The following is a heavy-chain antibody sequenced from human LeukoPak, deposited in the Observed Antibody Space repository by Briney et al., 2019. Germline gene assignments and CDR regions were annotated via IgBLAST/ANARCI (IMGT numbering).Heavy chain of an antibody. CDR2: IIPIFGTA. Sequence: ASVKVSCKASGGTFSSFAISWVRQAPGQGLEWMGGIIPIFGTANYAQKFQGRVTITTDESTSTAYMELSSLRSEDTAVYYCARVDGSGWWYFDYWGQGTLVTVSS. CDR3: ARVDGSGWWYFDY. V-gene: IGHV1-69*05. D-gene: IGHD3-10*01. J-gene: IGHJ4*02. CDR1: GGTFSSFA.